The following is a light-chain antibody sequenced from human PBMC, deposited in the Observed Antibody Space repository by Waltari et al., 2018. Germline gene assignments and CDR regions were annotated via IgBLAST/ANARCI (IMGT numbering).Light chain of an antibody. J-gene: IGKJ1*01. CDR2: AAS. V-gene: IGKV3-20*01. CDR3: QQYGDLAWT. CDR1: QYVNAGY. Sequence: EIVLTQSPGTLSLSPGERATLSCRASQYVNAGYLAWFQQKPGQAPRLLFYAASSRATGIPDRFSASGSGADFTLTISRLEPEDFAVYYCQQYGDLAWTFGQGTKVEIK.